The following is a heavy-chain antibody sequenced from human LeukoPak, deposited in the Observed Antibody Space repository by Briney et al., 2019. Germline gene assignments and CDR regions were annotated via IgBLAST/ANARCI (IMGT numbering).Heavy chain of an antibody. V-gene: IGHV3-66*01. D-gene: IGHD3-3*02. CDR1: GFTVSYNY. Sequence: GGSLRLSCAASGFTVSYNYMSWVRQAPGKGLKWVSIIYSGGSTYYADSVRGRFTISRDNSKNTLYLHMNTLRAEDTAVYYCATLRPISRQYFDSWGQGTLVTVSS. CDR2: IYSGGST. J-gene: IGHJ4*02. CDR3: ATLRPISRQYFDS.